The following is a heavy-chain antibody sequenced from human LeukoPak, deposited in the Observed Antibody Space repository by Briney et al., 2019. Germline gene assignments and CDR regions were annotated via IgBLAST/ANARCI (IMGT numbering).Heavy chain of an antibody. V-gene: IGHV4-34*01. CDR2: INHSGST. D-gene: IGHD3-10*01. CDR1: GGSFSGYY. CDR3: AGRFPRDAFDI. J-gene: IGHJ3*02. Sequence: PSETLSLTCAVYGGSFSGYYWSWIRQPPGKGLEWIGEINHSGSTNYNPSLKSRVTISVDMSKNQFSLKLSSVTAADTAVYYCAGRFPRDAFDIWGQGTMVTVSS.